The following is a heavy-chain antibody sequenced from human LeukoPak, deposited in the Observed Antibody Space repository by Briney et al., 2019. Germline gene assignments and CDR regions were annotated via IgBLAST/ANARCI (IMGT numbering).Heavy chain of an antibody. V-gene: IGHV1-46*01. CDR1: GYTFINNG. J-gene: IGHJ5*02. D-gene: IGHD3-10*01. CDR3: ARDNSVGDIAWWFDP. CDR2: INPTGTTT. Sequence: ASVKVSCKAAGYTFINNGMQWVGQARGQGKEWGELINPTGTTTLYAQKFQGRVTLTRDMSTSTDYMELRSLKSEDTAVYYCARDNSVGDIAWWFDPWGQGTLVTVSS.